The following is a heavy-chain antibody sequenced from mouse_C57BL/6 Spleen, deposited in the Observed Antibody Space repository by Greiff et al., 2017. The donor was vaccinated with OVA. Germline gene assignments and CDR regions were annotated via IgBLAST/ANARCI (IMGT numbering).Heavy chain of an antibody. CDR2: IYPGDGDT. V-gene: IGHV1-82*01. D-gene: IGHD4-1*01. CDR3: ARWGTGTRGYVDY. Sequence: QVQLQQSGPELVKPGASVKISCKASGYAFSSSWMNWVKQRPGKGLEWIGRIYPGDGDTNYNGKFKGKATLTADKSSSTAYMQLSSLTSEDAAVYFCARWGTGTRGYVDYWGQGTTLTVSS. J-gene: IGHJ2*01. CDR1: GYAFSSSW.